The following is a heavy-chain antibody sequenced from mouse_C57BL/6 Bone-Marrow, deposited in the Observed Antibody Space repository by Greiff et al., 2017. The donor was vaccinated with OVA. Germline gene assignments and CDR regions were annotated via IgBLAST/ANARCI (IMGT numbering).Heavy chain of an antibody. J-gene: IGHJ1*03. Sequence: LQQSGGGLVKPGGSLKLSCAASGFTFSSYTMSWVRQTPEKRLEWVATISGGGGNTYYPDSVKGRSTISRDNAKNTLYLQMSSLRSEDTALYYCARHGDGLWYFDVWGTGTTVTVSS. CDR1: GFTFSSYT. CDR2: ISGGGGNT. CDR3: ARHGDGLWYFDV. V-gene: IGHV5-9*01. D-gene: IGHD1-2*01.